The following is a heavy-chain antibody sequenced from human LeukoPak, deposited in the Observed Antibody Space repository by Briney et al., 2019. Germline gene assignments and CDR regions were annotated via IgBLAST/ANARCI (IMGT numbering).Heavy chain of an antibody. Sequence: PGGSLRLSCAASGFTFSSYAMHWVRQAPGKGLEWVAVISYDGSNKYYADSVEGRFTISRDNSKNTLYLQMNSLRAEDTAVYYCAGESPPYSSSWYYFDYWGQGTLVTVSS. D-gene: IGHD6-13*01. CDR2: ISYDGSNK. J-gene: IGHJ4*02. CDR3: AGESPPYSSSWYYFDY. V-gene: IGHV3-30-3*01. CDR1: GFTFSSYA.